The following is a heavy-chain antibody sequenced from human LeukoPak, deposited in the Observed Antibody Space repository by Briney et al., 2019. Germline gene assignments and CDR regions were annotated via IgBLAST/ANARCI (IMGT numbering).Heavy chain of an antibody. CDR2: ISSSSSYI. CDR3: ARVDGSGSYYKILDY. V-gene: IGHV3-21*01. J-gene: IGHJ4*02. CDR1: GFTFSSYS. D-gene: IGHD3-10*01. Sequence: GGSLRLSCAASGFTFSSYSMNWVRQAPGKGLEWVSSISSSSSYIYYADSVKGRFTISRDNAKNSLYLQMNSLRAEDTAVYYCARVDGSGSYYKILDYWVQGTLVTVSS.